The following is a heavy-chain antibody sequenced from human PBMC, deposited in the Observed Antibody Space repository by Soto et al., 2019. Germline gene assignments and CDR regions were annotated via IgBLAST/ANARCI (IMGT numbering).Heavy chain of an antibody. Sequence: GGSLRLSCAASGFIFKMYWMHWVRQSPGKGLVWISRIYNDGTYSDYADSVGGRFTISRDNVNDTLYLQMNNLRAEDSGLYYCTRGPRPISTGTGAYWGQGTQVTVSS. CDR3: TRGPRPISTGTGAY. V-gene: IGHV3-74*01. J-gene: IGHJ4*02. CDR1: GFIFKMYW. CDR2: IYNDGTYS. D-gene: IGHD3-10*01.